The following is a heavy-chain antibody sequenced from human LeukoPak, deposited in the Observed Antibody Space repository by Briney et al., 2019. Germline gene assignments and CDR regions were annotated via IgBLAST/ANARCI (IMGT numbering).Heavy chain of an antibody. D-gene: IGHD4-17*01. CDR2: IIPIFGTA. CDR1: GGTFSSYA. J-gene: IGHJ6*03. Sequence: SVKVSCKASGGTFSSYAISWVRQAPGQGLEWMGRIIPIFGTANYAQKFQGRVTIATDESTSTAYMELSSLRSEDTAVCYCARGRTTVEPPDYYYYYMDVWGKGTTVTVSS. V-gene: IGHV1-69*05. CDR3: ARGRTTVEPPDYYYYYMDV.